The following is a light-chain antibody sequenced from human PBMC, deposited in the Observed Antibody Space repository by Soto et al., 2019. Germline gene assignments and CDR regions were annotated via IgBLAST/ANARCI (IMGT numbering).Light chain of an antibody. CDR1: QTFSSC. J-gene: IGKJ1*01. Sequence: IHILQASTTLSGSVVHRLTITCLASQTFSSCLAWYQQKPGKAPKLLIYKASTLKSGVPSRFSGSGSGTEFTLTISSLQPDDFASYYCHHYPRYSLAFGQGTKVDIK. CDR3: HHYPRYSLA. V-gene: IGKV1-5*03. CDR2: KAS.